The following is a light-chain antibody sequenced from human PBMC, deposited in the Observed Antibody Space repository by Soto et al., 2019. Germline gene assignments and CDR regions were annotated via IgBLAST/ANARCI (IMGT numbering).Light chain of an antibody. Sequence: EIVMTQSPATLSVSPGERATLSCRASQSLSSNLAWYQQKPGQAPMFLMYGVSTRATGIPARFSGSGSGTEFTLTISGLQSEDFAIYYCQQYNNWPWTFGQGTKVEIK. V-gene: IGKV3-15*01. J-gene: IGKJ1*01. CDR3: QQYNNWPWT. CDR1: QSLSSN. CDR2: GVS.